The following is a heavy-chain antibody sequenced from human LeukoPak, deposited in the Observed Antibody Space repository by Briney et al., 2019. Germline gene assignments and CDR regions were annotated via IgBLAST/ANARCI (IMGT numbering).Heavy chain of an antibody. CDR2: ISGGGAGT. V-gene: IGHV3-23*01. Sequence: GGSLRLSCAASGFTFSSYAMSWVRQAPGKGLEWVSAISGGGAGTYYADSVKGRFTISRDNFKNTLYLQMDSLTAEDTAVYYCAKVTQQLARGDYWGQGTLVTVSS. J-gene: IGHJ4*02. CDR3: AKVTQQLARGDY. D-gene: IGHD6-13*01. CDR1: GFTFSSYA.